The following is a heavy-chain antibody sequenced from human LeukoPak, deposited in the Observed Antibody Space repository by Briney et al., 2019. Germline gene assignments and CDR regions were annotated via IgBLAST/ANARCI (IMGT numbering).Heavy chain of an antibody. CDR3: ARERVGTYYDIEGGCQH. D-gene: IGHD3-22*01. CDR2: ISSSSSTI. J-gene: IGHJ1*01. Sequence: GGSLRLSCAASGCTFSSYSMNWVRQAPGKGLEWVSYISSSSSTIYYADSVKGRFTISRDNAKNSLYLQMNSLRDEDTAVYYCARERVGTYYDIEGGCQHWGQGTLVTVSS. V-gene: IGHV3-48*02. CDR1: GCTFSSYS.